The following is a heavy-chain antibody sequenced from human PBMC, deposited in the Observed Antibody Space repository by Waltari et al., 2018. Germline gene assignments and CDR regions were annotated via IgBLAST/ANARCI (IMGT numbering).Heavy chain of an antibody. V-gene: IGHV3-74*01. D-gene: IGHD4-17*01. CDR3: ARVARTAVTTSGYYGMDV. CDR1: GLPFSSNW. Sequence: EVQLVESGGGLAQPGGSLRLSCAASGLPFSSNWMHWVRQTPGKGLVGVSRISDDGSVTSYADSVKGRFTISRDNAKNTLYLQMNSLRVDDMAVYYCARVARTAVTTSGYYGMDVWGQGTTVTVSS. CDR2: ISDDGSVT. J-gene: IGHJ6*02.